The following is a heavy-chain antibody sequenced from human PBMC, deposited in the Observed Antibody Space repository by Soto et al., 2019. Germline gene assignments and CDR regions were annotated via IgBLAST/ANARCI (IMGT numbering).Heavy chain of an antibody. CDR2: VYPRGSDT. J-gene: IGHJ4*02. D-gene: IGHD2-8*01. Sequence: PGESLKISCETSGYDFTRNWIGWVRQRPGKGLEWVGLVYPRGSDTRYSPSFRGHVSMSADESVRTAYLQWTSLEASGTAIYYCARQFCTTTHRSMYLDNWGPGTLLTVST. CDR3: ARQFCTTTHRSMYLDN. CDR1: GYDFTRNW. V-gene: IGHV5-51*01.